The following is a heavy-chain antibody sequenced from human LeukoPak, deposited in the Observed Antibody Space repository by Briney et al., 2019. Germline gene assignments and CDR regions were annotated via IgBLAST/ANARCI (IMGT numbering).Heavy chain of an antibody. Sequence: GGSLRLSCAASGFTFSTYNMNWGRQAPGKGLEWVSSISSSSYIYYAHSVKGRFTISRDNAKNALYLQMNSLRAEDTAVYYCASPDARYSYGFDFWGQGTLVTVSS. J-gene: IGHJ4*02. CDR1: GFTFSTYN. V-gene: IGHV3-21*01. D-gene: IGHD5-18*01. CDR3: ASPDARYSYGFDF. CDR2: ISSSSYI.